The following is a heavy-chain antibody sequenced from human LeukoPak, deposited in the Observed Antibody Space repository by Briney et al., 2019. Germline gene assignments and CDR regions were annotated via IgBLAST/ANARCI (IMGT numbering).Heavy chain of an antibody. CDR2: IRYDGGNT. Sequence: GGSLRLSCAASGFIFSNYAMQWVRQAPGMGLEWVAFIRYDGGNTYYADSVKGRFTISRDNSKNTMYLQMNSLNAEDTAVYYCARRVRKVYGSGSRYYYYYMDVWGKGTTVTISS. J-gene: IGHJ6*03. D-gene: IGHD3-10*01. V-gene: IGHV3-30*02. CDR1: GFIFSNYA. CDR3: ARRVRKVYGSGSRYYYYYMDV.